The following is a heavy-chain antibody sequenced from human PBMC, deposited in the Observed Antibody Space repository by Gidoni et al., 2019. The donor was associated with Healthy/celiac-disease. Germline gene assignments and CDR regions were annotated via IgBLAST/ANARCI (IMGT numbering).Heavy chain of an antibody. V-gene: IGHV4-39*01. CDR2: IYYSGST. Sequence: QLQLQESGPGLVKPSETLSLTCTVSGGSLSSSSYYWGWIRQPPGKGLEWIESIYYSGSTYYNPSLKSRVTISVDTSKNQFSLKLSSVTAADTAVYYCARRTYDFWSGYPEGAFDIWGQGTMVTVSS. J-gene: IGHJ3*02. CDR1: GGSLSSSSYY. D-gene: IGHD3-3*01. CDR3: ARRTYDFWSGYPEGAFDI.